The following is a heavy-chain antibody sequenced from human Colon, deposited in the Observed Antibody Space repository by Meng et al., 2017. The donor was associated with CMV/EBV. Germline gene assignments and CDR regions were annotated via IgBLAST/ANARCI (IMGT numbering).Heavy chain of an antibody. CDR2: SSSSGSYI. Sequence: GESLKISCAASGFTFSTYSMSWVRQTPGKVLEWVSSSSSSGSYISYADSVKGRFTISKDNAKNSLLLQMNSLRAEDTAVYYCAGVRFDCSGESCYSGGLNYYYYALDAWGQGTTVTVSS. J-gene: IGHJ6*02. CDR3: AGVRFDCSGESCYSGGLNYYYYALDA. CDR1: GFTFSTYS. V-gene: IGHV3-21*01. D-gene: IGHD2-15*01.